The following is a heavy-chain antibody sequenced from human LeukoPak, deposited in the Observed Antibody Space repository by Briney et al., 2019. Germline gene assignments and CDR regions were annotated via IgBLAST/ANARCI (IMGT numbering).Heavy chain of an antibody. D-gene: IGHD6-19*01. V-gene: IGHV3-53*01. CDR2: IYGGRNNT. CDR1: GFTVSNNY. J-gene: IGHJ4*02. Sequence: GGSLRLSCAASGFTVSNNYMSWVRQASGKGLEWVSVIYGGRNNTVYADSVKGRFTISRDNSRNTIYLQIDSLRAEDTATYYCAREFRQTYSSGWSLDYWGQGTLVTVSS. CDR3: AREFRQTYSSGWSLDY.